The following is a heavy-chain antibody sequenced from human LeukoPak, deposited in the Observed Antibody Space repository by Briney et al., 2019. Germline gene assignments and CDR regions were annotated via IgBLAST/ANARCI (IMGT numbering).Heavy chain of an antibody. CDR3: ARDYGSGSSQIFDY. J-gene: IGHJ4*02. D-gene: IGHD3-10*01. Sequence: SETLSLTCTVSGGSISSYYWSWIRQPPRKGLEWIGYIYSSGSTNYNPSLMSRVTISVNTSKNQFSLKLSSGTAADTAVYYCARDYGSGSSQIFDYWGQGTLVTVSS. CDR1: GGSISSYY. CDR2: IYSSGST. V-gene: IGHV4-59*01.